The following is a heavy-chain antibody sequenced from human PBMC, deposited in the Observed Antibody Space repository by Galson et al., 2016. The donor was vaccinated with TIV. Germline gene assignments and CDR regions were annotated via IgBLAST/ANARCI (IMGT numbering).Heavy chain of an antibody. V-gene: IGHV1-8*02. CDR2: NST. Sequence: SVKVSCKASGYTFISHGINWVRQATGQGLEWMGNSTGYAQKFQGRVTMASNISISTAYMELSSLRSEDTAVYYCASPNYRSGYYGMDVWGQGTTVTVSS. CDR3: ASPNYRSGYYGMDV. CDR1: GYTFISHG. D-gene: IGHD3-22*01. J-gene: IGHJ6*02.